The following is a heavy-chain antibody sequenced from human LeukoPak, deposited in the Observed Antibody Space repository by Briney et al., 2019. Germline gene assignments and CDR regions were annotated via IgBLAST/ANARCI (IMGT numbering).Heavy chain of an antibody. CDR1: GFTVSSNY. CDR2: IYSGGST. Sequence: GGSLRLSCAASGFTVSSNYMSWVHQAPGKGLEWVSVIYSGGSTYYADSVKGRFTISRDNSKNTLYLQMNSLRAEDTAVYYCAREARDGYNYYFDYWGQGTLVTVSS. D-gene: IGHD5-24*01. J-gene: IGHJ4*02. V-gene: IGHV3-53*01. CDR3: AREARDGYNYYFDY.